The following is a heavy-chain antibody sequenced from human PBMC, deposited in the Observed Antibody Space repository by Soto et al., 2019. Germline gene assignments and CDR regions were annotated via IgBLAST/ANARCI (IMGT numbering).Heavy chain of an antibody. J-gene: IGHJ6*02. D-gene: IGHD3-22*01. CDR1: GYTFTYRY. V-gene: IGHV1-45*02. Sequence: QMQLVQSGAEVKKTGSSVKVSCKASGYTFTYRYLHWVRQAPGQALEWMGWITPFNGNTNYAQKFQDRVTITRDRSMSTAYMELSSLRSEDTDMYYCASYYDSSGSYGMDVWGQGTTVTVSS. CDR2: ITPFNGNT. CDR3: ASYYDSSGSYGMDV.